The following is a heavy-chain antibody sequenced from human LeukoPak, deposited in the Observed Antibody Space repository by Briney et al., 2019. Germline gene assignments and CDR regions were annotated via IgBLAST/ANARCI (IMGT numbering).Heavy chain of an antibody. D-gene: IGHD2-21*02. J-gene: IGHJ3*02. V-gene: IGHV4-39*07. CDR1: GGSISSSSYY. CDR2: IYYSGST. CDR3: ARDRHIVVVTAIRDAFDI. Sequence: SETLSLTCTVSGGSISSSSYYWGWIRQPPGKGLEWIGSIYYSGSTYYNPSLESRVTISVDTSKNQFSLKLSSVTAADTAVYYCARDRHIVVVTAIRDAFDIWGQGTMVTVSS.